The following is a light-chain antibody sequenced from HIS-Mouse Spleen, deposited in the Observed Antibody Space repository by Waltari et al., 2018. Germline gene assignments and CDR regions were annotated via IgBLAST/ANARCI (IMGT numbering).Light chain of an antibody. CDR3: SSYTSSSTF. CDR1: SSDVGGYNY. CDR2: EVS. V-gene: IGLV2-14*01. J-gene: IGLJ1*01. Sequence: QSALTQPASVSGSPGQSITIPCTGTSSDVGGYNYVSWYQQHPGKAPNLMIYEVSNLPSGVSNRFSVSKSGNTASLTISGLQAEDEADYYCSSYTSSSTFFGTGTKVTVL.